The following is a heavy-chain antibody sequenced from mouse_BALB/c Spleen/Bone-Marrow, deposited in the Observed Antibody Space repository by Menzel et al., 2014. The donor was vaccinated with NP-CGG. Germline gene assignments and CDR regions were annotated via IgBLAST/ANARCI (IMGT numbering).Heavy chain of an antibody. J-gene: IGHJ4*01. CDR2: INPGSGGT. CDR3: EREENSYYYAMDY. CDR1: RYAFTNYL. V-gene: IGHV1-54*03. Sequence: VHLQQSGAELVRPGTSVKVSCKASRYAFTNYLIEWVKQRPGQGLEWIGVINPGSGGTNYNEKFKDKATLTTDKSSSTAYMQLSSQTSDDSAVYFCEREENSYYYAMDYWGQGTTVTVSS.